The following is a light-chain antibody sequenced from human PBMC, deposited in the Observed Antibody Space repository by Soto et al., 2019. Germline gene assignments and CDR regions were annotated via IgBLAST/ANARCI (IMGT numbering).Light chain of an antibody. CDR1: RSISNY. V-gene: IGKV1-39*01. CDR3: PQSDTTPLP. J-gene: IGKJ3*01. Sequence: DIPMTQSPSSLSASVGDTVTIACRASRSISNYLNWYQQKPGKAPNRLVSGASTLQRGVPSRFSGSGSGTTFTLTLTSLQPDDFANYFCPQSDTTPLPFGPRTKVEIK. CDR2: GAS.